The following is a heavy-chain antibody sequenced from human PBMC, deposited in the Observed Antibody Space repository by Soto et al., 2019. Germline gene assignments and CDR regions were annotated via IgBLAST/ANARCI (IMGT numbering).Heavy chain of an antibody. CDR1: GFTFSSYG. D-gene: IGHD4-4*01. CDR2: ISYDGSNK. CDR3: AKVVSNYRVYYYYYGMDV. V-gene: IGHV3-30*18. Sequence: QVQLVESGGAVVQPGRSLRLSCAASGFTFSSYGMHWVRQAPGKGLEWVAVISYDGSNKYYADSVKGRFTISRDNSKNTLYLQMNSLRAEDTAVYYCAKVVSNYRVYYYYYGMDVWGQGTTVTVSS. J-gene: IGHJ6*02.